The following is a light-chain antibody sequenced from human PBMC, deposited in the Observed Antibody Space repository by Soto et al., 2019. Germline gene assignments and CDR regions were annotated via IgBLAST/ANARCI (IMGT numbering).Light chain of an antibody. Sequence: IQMTQSPSSLSASVGDRVIITCRASQSISIFLNWYQQKPGKAPQLLIHGASTLQSGAPSGFSGGGSGTNFTLTISHLQPEDFATYYCQQSDTTPRTFGQGTKV. CDR2: GAS. V-gene: IGKV1-39*01. J-gene: IGKJ1*01. CDR3: QQSDTTPRT. CDR1: QSISIF.